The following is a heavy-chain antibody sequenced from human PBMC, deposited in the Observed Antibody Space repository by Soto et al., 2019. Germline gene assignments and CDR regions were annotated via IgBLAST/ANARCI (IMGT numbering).Heavy chain of an antibody. V-gene: IGHV4-31*03. CDR1: GGSISSGGYY. CDR2: IYYSGST. Sequence: SETLSLTCTVSGGSISSGGYYWSWIRQHPGKGLEWIGYIYYSGSTYYNPSLKSRVTISVDTSKNQFSLKLSSVTAADTAVYYCARDRTASHYYDSSGHWFDPWGQGTLVTVS. CDR3: ARDRTASHYYDSSGHWFDP. J-gene: IGHJ5*02. D-gene: IGHD3-22*01.